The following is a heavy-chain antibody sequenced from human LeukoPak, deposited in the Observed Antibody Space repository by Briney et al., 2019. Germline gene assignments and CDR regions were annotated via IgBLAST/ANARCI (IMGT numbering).Heavy chain of an antibody. CDR1: GGSISSSSYY. J-gene: IGHJ6*02. CDR2: IYYSGST. D-gene: IGHD3-10*01. Sequence: SETLSLTCTVSGGSISSSSYYWGWIRQPPGTGLEWIGSIYYSGSTYYNPSLKSRVTISVDTSKNQFSLKLSSVTAADTAVYYCASPPHTLWSPGLYGMDVWGQGTTVTVSS. CDR3: ASPPHTLWSPGLYGMDV. V-gene: IGHV4-39*01.